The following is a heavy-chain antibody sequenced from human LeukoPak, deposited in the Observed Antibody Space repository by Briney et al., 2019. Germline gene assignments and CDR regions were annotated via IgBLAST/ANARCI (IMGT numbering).Heavy chain of an antibody. D-gene: IGHD3-22*01. CDR2: IDPSSATI. Sequence: PGGSLRLSCAASGFTFSSYSMSWVRQAPGKGLVWVSYIDPSSATIYYADSVKGRFTISSDNAKNSLYLQMNSLRAEDTAVYYCASDDSASYYYDSSGYFSFSYWGQGTLVTVSS. CDR1: GFTFSSYS. J-gene: IGHJ4*02. V-gene: IGHV3-48*04. CDR3: ASDDSASYYYDSSGYFSFSY.